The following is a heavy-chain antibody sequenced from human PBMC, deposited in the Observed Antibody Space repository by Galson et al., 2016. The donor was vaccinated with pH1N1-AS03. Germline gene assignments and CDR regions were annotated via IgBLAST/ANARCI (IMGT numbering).Heavy chain of an antibody. Sequence: SVKVSCKASGLTFSSYAISWVRQAPGQGLEWMGGVKGVFRTTNYAQKFQGRVTMTEDTSTDTAYMELSSLRSGDTAKYYCVTTAYAFGLGSVDAFDVWGQGTKVTVSS. V-gene: IGHV1-69*06. CDR3: VTTAYAFGLGSVDAFDV. CDR2: VKGVFRTT. D-gene: IGHD1-1*01. CDR1: GLTFSSYA. J-gene: IGHJ3*01.